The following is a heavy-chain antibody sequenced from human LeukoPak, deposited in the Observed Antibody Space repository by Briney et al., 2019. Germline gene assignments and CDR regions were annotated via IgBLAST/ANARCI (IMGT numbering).Heavy chain of an antibody. CDR1: GGSISSYY. D-gene: IGHD3-22*01. V-gene: IGHV4-59*12. CDR2: IYYSGTT. CDR3: AGLNYYDSSGYYPDNWFDP. Sequence: SETLSLTCTVSGGSISSYYWSWIRQPPGKGLEWIGYIYYSGTTNYNPSLKSRVTISVDTSKNQFSLKLSSVTAADTAVYYCAGLNYYDSSGYYPDNWFDPWGQGTLVTVSS. J-gene: IGHJ5*02.